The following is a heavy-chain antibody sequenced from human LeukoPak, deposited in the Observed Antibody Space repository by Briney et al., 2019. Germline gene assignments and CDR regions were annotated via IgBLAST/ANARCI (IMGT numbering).Heavy chain of an antibody. D-gene: IGHD5-12*01. J-gene: IGHJ4*02. V-gene: IGHV3-30*01. CDR1: GFTFSLYA. CDR2: ISYDGSNK. Sequence: PGGSLRLSCAASGFTFSLYALHWVRQAPGRGLEWVAVISYDGSNKYYADSVKGRFTIARDNSKNTLYLQMNSLRAEDTAVYYCARVGYSGYDGIRSRLDYWGQGTLVTVSS. CDR3: ARVGYSGYDGIRSRLDY.